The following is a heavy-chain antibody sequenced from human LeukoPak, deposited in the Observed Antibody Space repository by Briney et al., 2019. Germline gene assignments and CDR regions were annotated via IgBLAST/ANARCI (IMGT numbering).Heavy chain of an antibody. V-gene: IGHV7-4-1*02. D-gene: IGHD3-22*01. CDR3: AIHPSDSSGYFSY. CDR1: GYTFSSCA. CDR2: IDTKTGNP. Sequence: ASLKVSCKASGYTFSSCAINSVRQAPGQGLEYMGWIDTKTGNPTYAQGFTGRFVFSLDTSVSTAYLQISSLKAEDTAVYYCAIHPSDSSGYFSYWGQGALVTVSS. J-gene: IGHJ4*02.